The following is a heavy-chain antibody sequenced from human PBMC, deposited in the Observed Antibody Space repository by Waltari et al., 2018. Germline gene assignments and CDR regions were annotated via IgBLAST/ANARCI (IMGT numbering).Heavy chain of an antibody. CDR3: AEGFYSSTGGYFDY. CDR2: IYHSGST. CDR1: GYSISSGYY. J-gene: IGHJ4*02. V-gene: IGHV4-38-2*01. D-gene: IGHD5-18*01. Sequence: QVQLQESGPGLVKPSETLSLTCAVSGYSISSGYYWGWIRQPPGKGLEWIGSIYHSGSTYYNPSLKSRVTISVDTSKNQFSLKLSSVTAADTAVYYCAEGFYSSTGGYFDYWGQGTLVTVSS.